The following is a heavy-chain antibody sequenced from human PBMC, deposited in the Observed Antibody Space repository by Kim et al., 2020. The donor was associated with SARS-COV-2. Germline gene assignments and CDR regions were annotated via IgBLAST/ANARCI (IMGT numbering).Heavy chain of an antibody. D-gene: IGHD3-3*01. CDR2: IYNSGST. CDR3: SRSNSITIVGVVGYMDV. Sequence: SETLSLTCTVSGGSISSYYWSWIRQPPGKGLEWIGYIYNSGSTNYNPSLKSGVTILVDTSKNHFSLKQSSGPAADTAVYYCSRSNSITIVGVVGYMDVWG. J-gene: IGHJ6*03. CDR1: GGSISSYY. V-gene: IGHV4-59*08.